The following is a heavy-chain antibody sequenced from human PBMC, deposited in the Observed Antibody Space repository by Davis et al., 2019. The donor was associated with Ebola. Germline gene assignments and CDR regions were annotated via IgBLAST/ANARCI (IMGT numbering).Heavy chain of an antibody. CDR3: ARPDTWLSDYYYYGMDV. CDR2: ISYDGSNK. J-gene: IGHJ6*02. D-gene: IGHD3-22*01. CDR1: GFTFSSYA. Sequence: GGSLRLSCAASGFTFSSYAMHWVRQAPGKGLEWVAVISYDGSNKYYADSVKGRFTISRDNSKNTLYLQMNSLRAEDTAVYYCARPDTWLSDYYYYGMDVWGQGTTVTVSS. V-gene: IGHV3-30-3*01.